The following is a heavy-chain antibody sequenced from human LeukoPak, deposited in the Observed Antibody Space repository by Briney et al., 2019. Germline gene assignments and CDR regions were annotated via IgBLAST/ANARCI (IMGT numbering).Heavy chain of an antibody. CDR3: VKPEGYSSSWYGYFQH. CDR1: GFTFSSYA. J-gene: IGHJ1*01. CDR2: ISSNGGST. D-gene: IGHD6-13*01. Sequence: GGSLRLSCSASGFTFSSYAMHWVRQAPGKGLEYVSAISSNGGSTYYADSVKGRFTISRDNSKNTLYLQMSSLRAEDTAEYYCVKPEGYSSSWYGYFQHWGQGTLVTVSS. V-gene: IGHV3-64D*06.